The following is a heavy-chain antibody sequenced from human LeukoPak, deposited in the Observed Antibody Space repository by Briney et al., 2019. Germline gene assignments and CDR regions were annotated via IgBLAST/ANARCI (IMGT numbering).Heavy chain of an antibody. V-gene: IGHV3-9*03. J-gene: IGHJ4*02. Sequence: PGRSLRLSCAASGFTLDDYAMHWVRQAPGKGLEWVSGISWNSGSIGYADSVKGRFTISRDNAKNSLYLQMNSLRAEDMALYYCAKHFLPGGYYFDYWGQGTLVTVSS. D-gene: IGHD1-14*01. CDR3: AKHFLPGGYYFDY. CDR1: GFTLDDYA. CDR2: ISWNSGSI.